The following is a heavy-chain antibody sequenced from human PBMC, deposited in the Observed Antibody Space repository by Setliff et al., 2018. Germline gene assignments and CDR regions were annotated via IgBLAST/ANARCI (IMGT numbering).Heavy chain of an antibody. CDR2: INPSDGST. J-gene: IGHJ4*02. CDR1: GYAFTTYY. CDR3: ARENMAKNFWGEHSDY. Sequence: ASVKVSCKASGYAFTTYYMTWVRQAPGQGLEWIGVINPSDGSTTYAQKFQGRVTMTRDTSTKTVYMQLSSLRSEDTAVYYCARENMAKNFWGEHSDYWGQGTLVTVSS. V-gene: IGHV1-46*01. D-gene: IGHD3-3*01.